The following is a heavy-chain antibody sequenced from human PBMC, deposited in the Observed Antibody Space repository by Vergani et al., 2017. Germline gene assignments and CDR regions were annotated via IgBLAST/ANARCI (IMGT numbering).Heavy chain of an antibody. CDR2: IDHTGRP. Sequence: QVQLQQWGGGLLKPSETLSLTCVVNGGSFTSYHWTWIRQSPGEGLEWVGEIDHTGRPDYNPSLTSRLTMSVDKSRNQFSLTLNSVTATDTAIYFCARVNTETNVQRYYYDYMDVWGQGTAVTVS. CDR1: GGSFTSYH. V-gene: IGHV4-34*01. CDR3: ARVNTETNVQRYYYDYMDV. D-gene: IGHD4-11*01. J-gene: IGHJ6*03.